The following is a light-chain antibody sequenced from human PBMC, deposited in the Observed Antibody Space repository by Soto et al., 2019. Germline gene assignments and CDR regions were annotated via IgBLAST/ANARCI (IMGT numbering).Light chain of an antibody. V-gene: IGKV1-5*03. CDR2: KAS. Sequence: DIQLTQSPSTLPASLGERVTLTCLASQSISNRLAWHQQKPGKAPKLLIYKASTLKSGVPSRFSGSGSGTEFTLTISSLQPDDFATYYCQHYNSYSEAFGQGTKVDI. CDR1: QSISNR. CDR3: QHYNSYSEA. J-gene: IGKJ1*01.